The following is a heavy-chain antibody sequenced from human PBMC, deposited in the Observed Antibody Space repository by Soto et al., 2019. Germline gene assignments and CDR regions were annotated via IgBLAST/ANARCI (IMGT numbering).Heavy chain of an antibody. V-gene: IGHV3-23*01. D-gene: IGHD6-6*01. Sequence: PGGSLGLSCAAYGFTFSSYAMSWVRQAPGKGLEWVSAISGSGGSTYYADSVKGRFTISRDNSKNTLYLQMNSLRAEDTAVYYCAKAIASVAAAKFDTLCQGAVLTISS. CDR3: AKAIASVAAAKFDT. CDR2: ISGSGGST. J-gene: IGHJ5*02. CDR1: GFTFSSYA.